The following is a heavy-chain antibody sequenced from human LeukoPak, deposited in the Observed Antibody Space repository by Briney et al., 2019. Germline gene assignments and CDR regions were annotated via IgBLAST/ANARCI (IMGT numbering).Heavy chain of an antibody. CDR1: GFTFSDYD. CDR3: ARDLRTGSFLGY. J-gene: IGHJ4*02. D-gene: IGHD1-26*01. Sequence: GGSLRLSCAASGFTFSDYDMRWVRQAPGKGLEWVALISYDGSDSNKYYADSVKGRFTISRDNNKNTLYLQMNSLRADDTAVYYCARDLRTGSFLGYWGRGALVTVSS. CDR2: ISYDGSDSNK. V-gene: IGHV3-30*03.